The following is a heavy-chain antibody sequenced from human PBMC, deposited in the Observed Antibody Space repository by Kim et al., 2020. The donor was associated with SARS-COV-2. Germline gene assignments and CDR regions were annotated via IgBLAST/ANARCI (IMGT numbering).Heavy chain of an antibody. J-gene: IGHJ4*02. Sequence: GGSLRLYCTASGFSFSSYAMAWVRQAPGKGLEWVSVIGVSGGNIKYADSVQGRFIISRDNSKNTLYLQMNSLRVEDTAVYYCAKARTYGDYADNWGQGNLVTVSS. CDR3: AKARTYGDYADN. D-gene: IGHD4-17*01. V-gene: IGHV3-23*01. CDR2: IGVSGGNI. CDR1: GFSFSSYA.